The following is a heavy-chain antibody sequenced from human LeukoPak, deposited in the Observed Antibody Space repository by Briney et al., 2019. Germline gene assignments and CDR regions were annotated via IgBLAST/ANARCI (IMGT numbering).Heavy chain of an antibody. J-gene: IGHJ5*02. D-gene: IGHD2-2*01. CDR2: IIPIFGTA. CDR3: AREGRSYDIVVVPAAGNWFDP. Sequence: ASVKVSCKASGGTFSSYAISWVRQAPGQGLEWMGGIIPIFGTANYAQKFQGRVTITADESTGTAYMELSSLRSEDTAVYYCAREGRSYDIVVVPAAGNWFDPWGQGTLVTVSS. CDR1: GGTFSSYA. V-gene: IGHV1-69*13.